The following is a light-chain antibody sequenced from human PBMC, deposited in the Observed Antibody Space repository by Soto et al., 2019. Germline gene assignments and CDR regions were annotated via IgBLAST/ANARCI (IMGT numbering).Light chain of an antibody. CDR2: EVS. CDR1: SSDVGGYNY. V-gene: IGLV2-14*01. CDR3: SSYTGSTTLGV. Sequence: QSVLTQPASVSGSPGQSITISCTGTSSDVGGYNYVSWYQQHPGKAPKLMIYEVSNRPSGVSNRFSGSKSGNTASLTISGLQAEDEADYYCSSYTGSTTLGVFGGGTKLTV. J-gene: IGLJ2*01.